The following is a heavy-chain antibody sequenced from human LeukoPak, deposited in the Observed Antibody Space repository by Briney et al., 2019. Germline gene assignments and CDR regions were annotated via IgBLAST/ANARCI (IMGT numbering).Heavy chain of an antibody. D-gene: IGHD4-23*01. Sequence: GGSLRLSCPASGFTVSSNYMSWVRQAPGKGLEWVSVIDSGGSTYYADSVKGRFTISRDNSRNTLYLQMNSLRAEDTAVYYCARSTVVTGRYYYYYMDVWGKGTTVSVSS. V-gene: IGHV3-53*01. CDR2: IDSGGST. CDR1: GFTVSSNY. CDR3: ARSTVVTGRYYYYYMDV. J-gene: IGHJ6*03.